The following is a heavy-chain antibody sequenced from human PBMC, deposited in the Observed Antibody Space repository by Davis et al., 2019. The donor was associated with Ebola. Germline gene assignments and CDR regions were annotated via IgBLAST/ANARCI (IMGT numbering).Heavy chain of an antibody. CDR1: RNTLPSFW. CDR2: IYPGDSDT. Sequence: PGGSLRLSCKHSRNTLPSFWIGWVRQMPGKGLEWMRLIYPGDSDTRYSPSFQGLVTFSADNSISTAYLQWSSLKASDTAIYCCASTYYWGQGTLVTVSS. CDR3: ASTYY. J-gene: IGHJ4*02. V-gene: IGHV5-51*01.